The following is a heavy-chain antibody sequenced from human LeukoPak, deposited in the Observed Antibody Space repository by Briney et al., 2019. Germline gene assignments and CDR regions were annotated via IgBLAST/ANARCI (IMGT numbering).Heavy chain of an antibody. CDR3: ARDRCSSTSCYVLYYYYMDV. Sequence: SETLSLTYAVSGGSISSYDWSWLREPAGKALEWIGRIYTSGCTSYIPSLKSRVTMSVDPSKNQFSLKLSSVTAADTAVYYCARDRCSSTSCYVLYYYYMDVWGKGTTVTVSS. CDR1: GGSISSYD. D-gene: IGHD2-2*01. V-gene: IGHV4-4*07. J-gene: IGHJ6*03. CDR2: IYTSGCT.